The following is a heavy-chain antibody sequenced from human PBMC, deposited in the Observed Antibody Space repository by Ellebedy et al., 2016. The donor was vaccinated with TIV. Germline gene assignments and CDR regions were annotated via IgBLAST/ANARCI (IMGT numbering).Heavy chain of an antibody. CDR3: ARPGDYYYYGMDV. J-gene: IGHJ6*02. Sequence: SETLSLXCTVSGGSISSSSYYWGWIRQPPGKGLEWIGSIYYSGSTYYNPSLKSRVTISVDTSKNQFSLKLSSVTAADTAVYYCARPGDYYYYGMDVWGQGTTVTVSS. V-gene: IGHV4-39*01. CDR2: IYYSGST. CDR1: GGSISSSSYY.